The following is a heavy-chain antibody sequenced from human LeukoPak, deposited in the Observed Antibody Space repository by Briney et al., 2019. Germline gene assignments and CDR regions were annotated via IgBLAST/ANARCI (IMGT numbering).Heavy chain of an antibody. CDR3: AKEKDGYNQFFDY. CDR1: GFTFSSYA. J-gene: IGHJ4*02. D-gene: IGHD5-24*01. V-gene: IGHV3-23*01. CDR2: ISGSGGST. Sequence: GRSLRLSCAASGFTFSSYAMSWVRQAPGKGLEWVSTISGSGGSTYYADSVKGRFTISRDNSKNTLYLQMNSLRAEDTAVYYCAKEKDGYNQFFDYWGQGTLVTVSS.